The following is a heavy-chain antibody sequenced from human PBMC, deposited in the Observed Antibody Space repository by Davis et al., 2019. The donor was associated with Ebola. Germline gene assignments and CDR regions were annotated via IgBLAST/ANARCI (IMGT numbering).Heavy chain of an antibody. J-gene: IGHJ3*02. CDR2: IATTAT. V-gene: IGHV3-23*01. Sequence: GVSLKISCVASGFTFSYHRMNWVRPVPRKGLEWLSYIATTATDYADSVKGRFTISRDNSKNTLYLQMNSLRAEDTAVYYCAKSYDAMYYYVFDAFDIWGQGTMVTVSS. D-gene: IGHD3-10*02. CDR1: GFTFSYHR. CDR3: AKSYDAMYYYVFDAFDI.